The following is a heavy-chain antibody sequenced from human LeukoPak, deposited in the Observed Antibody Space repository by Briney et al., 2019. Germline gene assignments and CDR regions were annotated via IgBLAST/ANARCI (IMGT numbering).Heavy chain of an antibody. Sequence: GGSLRLSCAASGFTFSSYGMHWVRQAPGKGLEWVAVISYDGSNKYYADSVKGRFTISRDNSKNTLYLQMNSLRAEDTAIYYCVRDKNGWAGDYWGQGTLVTVSS. CDR2: ISYDGSNK. V-gene: IGHV3-30*03. CDR3: VRDKNGWAGDY. J-gene: IGHJ4*02. D-gene: IGHD6-19*01. CDR1: GFTFSSYG.